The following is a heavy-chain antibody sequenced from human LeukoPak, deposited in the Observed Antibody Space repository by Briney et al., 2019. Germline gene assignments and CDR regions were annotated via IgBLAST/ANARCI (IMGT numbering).Heavy chain of an antibody. V-gene: IGHV4-39*01. D-gene: IGHD3-22*01. Sequence: SETLSLTCSVSGDSVSRSDSYWDWIRQPPGKGLEWIGTIYHSGRTYYSPSLKSRVTMSVDPSNNQFSLNLRSVTAADTAVYYCARRRYYDGSGYLEWGQGTLLIVSS. J-gene: IGHJ1*01. CDR3: ARRRYYDGSGYLE. CDR1: GDSVSRSDSY. CDR2: IYHSGRT.